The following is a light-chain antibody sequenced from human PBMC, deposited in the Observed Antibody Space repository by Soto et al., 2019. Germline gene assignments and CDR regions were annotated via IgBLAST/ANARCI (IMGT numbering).Light chain of an antibody. CDR3: QSYDSSLSGSV. Sequence: QAVVTQPPSVSGAPGQRVTISCTGSSSNIGARFDVHWYQQLPGTAPTVLIYGNTNRPSGVPDRFSASKSGTSPFLAITGLQAEDEADYYCQSYDSSLSGSVFGGGTKVTVL. V-gene: IGLV1-40*01. CDR1: SSNIGARFD. J-gene: IGLJ3*02. CDR2: GNT.